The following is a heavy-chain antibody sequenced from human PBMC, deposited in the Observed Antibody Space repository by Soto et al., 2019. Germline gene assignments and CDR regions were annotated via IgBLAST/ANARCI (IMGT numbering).Heavy chain of an antibody. CDR1: GGTFSSYA. D-gene: IGHD3-10*01. CDR2: IIPIFGTA. V-gene: IGHV1-69*06. Sequence: SVKVSCKASGGTFSSYAISWVRQAPGQGLEWMGGIIPIFGTANYAQKFQGRVTITADKSTSTAYMELSSLRSEDTAVYYCARNTMVRGRYYGMDVWGQGTTVTVSS. J-gene: IGHJ6*02. CDR3: ARNTMVRGRYYGMDV.